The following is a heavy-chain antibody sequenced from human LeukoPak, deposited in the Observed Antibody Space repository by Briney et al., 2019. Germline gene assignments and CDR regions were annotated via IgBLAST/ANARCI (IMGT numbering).Heavy chain of an antibody. V-gene: IGHV3-7*01. J-gene: IGHJ4*02. Sequence: GGSLRLFCAASGFAFSTYWVVWVREAPGEGQEWVGNINQDGSVKHYVDSVRCRFTISRDNARNSVYLQMSALRVEDTAVYYCTRDFVFWGQGSLVTASS. CDR2: INQDGSVK. CDR1: GFAFSTYW. D-gene: IGHD3-3*01. CDR3: TRDFVF.